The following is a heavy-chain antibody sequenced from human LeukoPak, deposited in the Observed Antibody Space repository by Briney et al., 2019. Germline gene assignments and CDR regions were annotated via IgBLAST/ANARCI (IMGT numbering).Heavy chain of an antibody. CDR3: AREGRENPHDAFDI. J-gene: IGHJ3*02. CDR2: SNPNSGGT. V-gene: IGHV1-2*02. D-gene: IGHD3-10*01. CDR1: GHTFTAYY. Sequence: GASVKGSCKASGHTFTAYYMHWVRQAPGHGREWMRWSNPNSGGTNYAQKFQGRVTMNRDPSISTAYMGLSRLRSDDTAVYYCAREGRENPHDAFDIWGQGTVVSVSS.